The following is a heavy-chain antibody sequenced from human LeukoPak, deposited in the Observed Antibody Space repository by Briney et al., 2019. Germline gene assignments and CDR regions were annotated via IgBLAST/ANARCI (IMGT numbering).Heavy chain of an antibody. Sequence: SETLSLTCTVSGGSISSSSYYWGWIRQPPGKGLEWIGSIYYSGSTYYNPSLKSRVTISVDTSKSQFSLKLSSVTAADTAVYYCARHSITMVRGVPDYWGQGTLVTVSS. CDR2: IYYSGST. D-gene: IGHD3-10*01. CDR3: ARHSITMVRGVPDY. V-gene: IGHV4-39*01. J-gene: IGHJ4*02. CDR1: GGSISSSSYY.